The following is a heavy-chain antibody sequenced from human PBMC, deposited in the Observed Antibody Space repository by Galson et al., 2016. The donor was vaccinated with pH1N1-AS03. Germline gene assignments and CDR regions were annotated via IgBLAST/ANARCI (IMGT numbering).Heavy chain of an antibody. CDR1: GFTFSDYA. V-gene: IGHV3-64*01. D-gene: IGHD3-3*01. Sequence: SLRLSCAASGFTFSDYAMHWVRQAPGKGLEYVSAISSDASGTYYANSVKGRFTISRDNSKNTVYLQMGSLRAEDMAVCYCARRRSYYDLWSGYADCWGQGALVTVSS. J-gene: IGHJ4*02. CDR2: ISSDASGT. CDR3: ARRRSYYDLWSGYADC.